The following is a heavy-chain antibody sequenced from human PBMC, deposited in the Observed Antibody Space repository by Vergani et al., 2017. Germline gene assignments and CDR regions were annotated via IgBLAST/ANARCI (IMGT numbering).Heavy chain of an antibody. CDR1: GFTFSSYG. CDR2: ISYDGSNK. Sequence: QVQLVESGGGVVPPGRSLRLSCAASGFTFSSYGMHWVRQAPGKGLEWVAVISYDGSNKYYADSVKGRFTISRDNSKNTLYLQMNSLRAEDTAVYYCAKDEDFSSSWYLYYFDYWGQGTLVTVSS. CDR3: AKDEDFSSSWYLYYFDY. V-gene: IGHV3-30*18. D-gene: IGHD6-13*01. J-gene: IGHJ4*02.